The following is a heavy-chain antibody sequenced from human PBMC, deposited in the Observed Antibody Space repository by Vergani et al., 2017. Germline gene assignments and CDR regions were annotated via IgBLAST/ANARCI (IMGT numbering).Heavy chain of an antibody. J-gene: IGHJ3*02. CDR2: ISWNSGSI. V-gene: IGHV3-9*01. CDR3: AREITGTTRAFDI. CDR1: GFTFDDYA. D-gene: IGHD1-20*01. Sequence: EVQLVESGGGLVQPGRSLRLSCAASGFTFDDYAMHWVRQAPGKGLEWVSGISWNSGSIGYADSVKGRFTISRDNAKNSLYLQMNSLRAEDTAVYYCAREITGTTRAFDIWGQGTMVTVSS.